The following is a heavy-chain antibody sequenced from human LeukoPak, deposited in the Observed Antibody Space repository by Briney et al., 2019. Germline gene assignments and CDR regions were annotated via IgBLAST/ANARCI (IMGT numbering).Heavy chain of an antibody. V-gene: IGHV1-2*02. CDR2: INPNSGGT. CDR3: ATTGEQWLDPEAFDI. CDR1: GYTFTGYY. J-gene: IGHJ3*02. Sequence: GASVKVSCKASGYTFTGYYMHWVRQAPGQGLEWMGWINPNSGGTNYAQKFRGRVTMTRDTSISTAYMELSRLRSDDTAVYYCATTGEQWLDPEAFDIWGQGTMVTVSS. D-gene: IGHD6-19*01.